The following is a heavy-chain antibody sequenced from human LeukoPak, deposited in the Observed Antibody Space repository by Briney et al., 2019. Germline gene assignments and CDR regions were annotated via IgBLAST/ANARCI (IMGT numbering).Heavy chain of an antibody. J-gene: IGHJ6*02. D-gene: IGHD7-27*01. CDR2: IYYSGST. V-gene: IGHV4-61*01. Sequence: ETLSLTCTVSGGSVSSGSYYWSWIRQPPGKGLEWIGYIYYSGSTNYNPSLKSRVTISVDTSKNQFSLKVSSVTAADTAVYYCARVGTLSYYYGMDVWGQGTTVTVSS. CDR3: ARVGTLSYYYGMDV. CDR1: GGSVSSGSYY.